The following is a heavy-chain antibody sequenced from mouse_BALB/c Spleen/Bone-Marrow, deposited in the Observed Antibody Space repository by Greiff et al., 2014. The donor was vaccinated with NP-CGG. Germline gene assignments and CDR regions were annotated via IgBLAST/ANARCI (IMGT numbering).Heavy chain of an antibody. CDR3: ARKYGDY. D-gene: IGHD2-10*02. CDR1: GYPYSSYW. J-gene: IGHJ2*01. CDR2: IYPGDGET. Sequence: QVQLQQSGAELVRPGSSVKISCKASGYPYSSYWMHWVKQRPGQGLEWIGQIYPGDGETNYNGKFKGNATLTADKSSSTAYMQLISLTSEDSAVYFCARKYGDYWGQGTTLTVSS. V-gene: IGHV1-80*01.